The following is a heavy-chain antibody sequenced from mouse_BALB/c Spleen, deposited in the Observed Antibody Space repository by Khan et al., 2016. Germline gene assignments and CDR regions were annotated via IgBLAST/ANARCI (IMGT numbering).Heavy chain of an antibody. Sequence: EVQLQESGAELVRSGASVKLSCTACGFNLQDYYIHWVKQRPEQGLEWIGWIDPEIGDTAYAPKFQGKATMTADTSSNTAYLQLSSLTSDDTAVYYCACDSNIIAWFAYWGKGTMVTGSA. D-gene: IGHD2-5*01. CDR1: GFNLQDYY. CDR3: ACDSNIIAWFAY. CDR2: IDPEIGDT. J-gene: IGHJ3*01. V-gene: IGHV14-4*02.